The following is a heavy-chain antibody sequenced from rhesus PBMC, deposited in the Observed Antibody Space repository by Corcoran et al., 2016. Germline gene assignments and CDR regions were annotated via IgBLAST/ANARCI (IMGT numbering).Heavy chain of an antibody. CDR1: GGSISGGFD. Sequence: QVQLQESGPGLVKPSETLSLPCAVSGGSISGGFDWSWIRQPPGKGLEWIGYVYGSSGSTNYNPSLKNRVTISKDTSKNQFSLKLSSVTAADTAVYYCARYSNDGGSLDVWGRGVLVTVSS. CDR2: VYGSSGST. CDR3: ARYSNDGGSLDV. V-gene: IGHV4-76*01. J-gene: IGHJ5-2*02. D-gene: IGHD4-23*01.